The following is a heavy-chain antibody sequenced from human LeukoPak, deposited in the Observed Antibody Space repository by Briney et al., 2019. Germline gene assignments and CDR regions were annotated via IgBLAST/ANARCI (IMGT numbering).Heavy chain of an antibody. CDR2: ISAYNGNT. J-gene: IGHJ4*02. D-gene: IGHD6-19*01. CDR3: ARVRSGWYLVDH. CDR1: GYTFTGYG. V-gene: IGHV1-18*01. Sequence: ASVKVSCKASGYTFTGYGISWVRQAPGQGLEWMGWISAYNGNTNYAQKLQGRVTMTTDTSTSTAYMELRSLRSDDTAVYYCARVRSGWYLVDHWGQGTLVTVSS.